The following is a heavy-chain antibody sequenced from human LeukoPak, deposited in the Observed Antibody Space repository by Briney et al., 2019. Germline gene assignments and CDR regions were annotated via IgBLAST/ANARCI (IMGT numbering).Heavy chain of an antibody. CDR3: AKDQQLQPFHY. Sequence: GGSLRLSCAASGFTFSTYAMSWVRQAPGKGLEWVTTISGGGDKQYADHVKGRFTVSRDDSKNTLYLQMNSLRPEDTSVYYCAKDQQLQPFHYWGQGTLVTVSS. J-gene: IGHJ4*02. CDR1: GFTFSTYA. D-gene: IGHD2-2*01. CDR2: ISGGGDK. V-gene: IGHV3-23*01.